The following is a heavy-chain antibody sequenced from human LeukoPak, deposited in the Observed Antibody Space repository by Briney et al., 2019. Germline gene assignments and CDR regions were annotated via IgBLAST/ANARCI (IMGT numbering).Heavy chain of an antibody. J-gene: IGHJ6*03. CDR3: ARDTHYYGSSAYPTHYYYYYMDV. CDR1: GFTFSSYA. Sequence: PGGSLRLSCAASGFTFSSYAMHWVRQAPGKGLEWVAVISYDGSNKYYADSVKGRFTISRDNSKNTPCLQMNSLRAEDTAVYYCARDTHYYGSSAYPTHYYYYYMDVWGKGTTVTVSS. D-gene: IGHD3-22*01. V-gene: IGHV3-30-3*01. CDR2: ISYDGSNK.